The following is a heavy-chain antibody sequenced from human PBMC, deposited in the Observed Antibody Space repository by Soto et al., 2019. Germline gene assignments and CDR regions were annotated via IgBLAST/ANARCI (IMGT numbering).Heavy chain of an antibody. J-gene: IGHJ6*02. CDR2: IYWNDDK. CDR3: AHRPNYDFWSGYYYYYYGMDV. Sequence: SGPTLVNPTQTLTPTCTFSGVSLSISGVGVRWIRQPPGKALEWLALIYWNDDKRYSPSLKSRLTITKDTSKNQVVLTMTNMDPVDTATYYCAHRPNYDFWSGYYYYYYGMDVWGQGTTVTVSS. CDR1: GVSLSISGVG. D-gene: IGHD3-3*01. V-gene: IGHV2-5*01.